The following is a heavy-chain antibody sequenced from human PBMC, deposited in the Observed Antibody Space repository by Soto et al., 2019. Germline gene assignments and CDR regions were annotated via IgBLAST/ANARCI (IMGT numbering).Heavy chain of an antibody. Sequence: QVPLVQSGAELKKPGSSVKVSCEASGGSFISYSFTWVRQAPGQGLEWMGRIIPIQGKANYALKFQDRVTITADRSTRTAYMGLRRRRPEDTAVYYWAKIFLFVDHAYMDVGAKGTPVPVSS. CDR3: AKIFLFVDHAYMDV. D-gene: IGHD2-21*01. V-gene: IGHV1-69*02. CDR1: GGSFISYS. CDR2: IIPIQGKA. J-gene: IGHJ6*03.